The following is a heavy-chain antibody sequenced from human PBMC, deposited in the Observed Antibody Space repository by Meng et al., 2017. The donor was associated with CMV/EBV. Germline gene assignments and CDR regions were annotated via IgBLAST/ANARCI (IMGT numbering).Heavy chain of an antibody. V-gene: IGHV3-11*04. CDR2: ISSSSSTI. CDR3: ARWGAIVVVPAASDY. CDR1: GFTFSDYY. D-gene: IGHD2-2*01. J-gene: IGHJ4*02. Sequence: SGFTFSDYYMSLIRQAPGKGLEWVSYISSSSSTIYYADSVKGRFTISRDNAKNSLYLQMNSLRAEDTAVYYCARWGAIVVVPAASDYWGQGTLVTVSS.